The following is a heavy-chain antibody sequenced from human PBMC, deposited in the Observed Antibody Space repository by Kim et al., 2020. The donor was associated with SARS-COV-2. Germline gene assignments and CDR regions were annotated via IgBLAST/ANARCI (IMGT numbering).Heavy chain of an antibody. V-gene: IGHV4-59*08. CDR1: GGSISNYY. D-gene: IGHD5-18*01. Sequence: SETLSLTCTVSGGSISNYYWSWIRQPPGKGLEWIVYIYNSESTNYNPSLKIRVTISVDTSKNQFSLNLSSVTAADTAVYYCVRHGLHTYGYCFGYWGQGT. J-gene: IGHJ4*02. CDR3: VRHGLHTYGYCFGY. CDR2: IYNSEST.